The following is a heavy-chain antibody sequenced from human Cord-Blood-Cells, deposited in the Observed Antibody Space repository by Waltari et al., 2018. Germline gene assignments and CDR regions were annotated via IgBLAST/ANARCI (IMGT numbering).Heavy chain of an antibody. CDR2: INHSGST. V-gene: IGHV4-34*01. CDR1: GGSFSGYY. CDR3: ARSPGSWYYFDY. Sequence: QVQLQQWGAGLLKPSETLSLTCAVYGGSFSGYYWSWIRQHPGKGLEWIGEINHSGSTNYNPSLKSQVTISVDTSKNQFSLKLSSVTAADTAVYYCARSPGSWYYFDYWGQGTLVTVSS. D-gene: IGHD6-13*01. J-gene: IGHJ4*02.